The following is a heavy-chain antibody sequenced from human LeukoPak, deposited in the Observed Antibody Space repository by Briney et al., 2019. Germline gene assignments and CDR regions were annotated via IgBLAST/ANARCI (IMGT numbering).Heavy chain of an antibody. V-gene: IGHV3-23*01. J-gene: IGHJ6*02. CDR3: SKDLTHGRSGSFYYYYYGMDV. CDR1: GFTFSSYA. CDR2: ISGSGGST. D-gene: IGHD3-10*01. Sequence: GGSLRLSCAASGFTFSSYAMSWVRQAPGKGLEWVSAISGSGGSTYYADSVKGRFTISRDNSKNTLYLQMNSLRAEDTAVYYCSKDLTHGRSGSFYYYYYGMDVWGQGTTVTVSS.